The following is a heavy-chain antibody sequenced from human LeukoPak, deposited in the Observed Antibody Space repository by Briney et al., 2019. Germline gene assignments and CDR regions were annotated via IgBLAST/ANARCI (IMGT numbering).Heavy chain of an antibody. CDR3: ARGWASWARDAFDI. D-gene: IGHD2-2*01. V-gene: IGHV3-74*01. CDR1: GFTFSSYW. J-gene: IGHJ3*02. CDR2: INSDGSST. Sequence: GGSLRLSCAASGFTFSSYWMHWVRQAPGKGLVWVSRINSDGSSTSYADSVKGRFTISRDNAKNTLYLQMNSLRAEDTAVYYCARGWASWARDAFDIWGQGTMVTVSS.